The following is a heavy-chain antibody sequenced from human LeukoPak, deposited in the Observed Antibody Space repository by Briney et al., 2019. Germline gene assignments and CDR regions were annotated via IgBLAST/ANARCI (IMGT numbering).Heavy chain of an antibody. J-gene: IGHJ4*02. D-gene: IGHD6-13*01. CDR1: GFPFWHYY. CDR3: AKRYSSSWYVDY. Sequence: GSLRISFAASGFPFWHYYMSWVRPAPGKGLEWGSGISGSGGRTYFGDSVKGRFTISRDNSKNTLYLQMNSLRAEDTAVYYCAKRYSSSWYVDYWGQGTLVSVSS. V-gene: IGHV3-23*01. CDR2: ISGSGGRT.